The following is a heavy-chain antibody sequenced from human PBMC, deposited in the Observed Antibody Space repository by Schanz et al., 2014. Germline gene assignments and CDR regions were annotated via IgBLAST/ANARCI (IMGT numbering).Heavy chain of an antibody. J-gene: IGHJ4*02. CDR3: ARGTDWNLHY. CDR2: ISYDGRNK. D-gene: IGHD1-1*01. CDR1: GFTFSSYA. V-gene: IGHV3-30*14. Sequence: VQLLESGGGLVQPGGSLRLSCAASGFTFSSYAMSWVRQAPGKGLEWVAVISYDGRNKYYADSVKGRFTVSRDSGQNSLYLQMNSLRAGDTAVYYCARGTDWNLHYWGQGALVTVSS.